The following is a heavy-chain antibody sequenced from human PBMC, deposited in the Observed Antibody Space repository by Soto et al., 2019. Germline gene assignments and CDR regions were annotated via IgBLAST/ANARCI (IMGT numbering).Heavy chain of an antibody. CDR2: INPNSGGT. J-gene: IGHJ4*02. CDR3: ARDPGGYYFDY. V-gene: IGHV1-2*04. CDR1: GYNFTGYY. Sequence: ASVKVSCKASGYNFTGYYMHWVRQAPGQGLEWMGWINPNSGGTNYAQKFQGWVTMTRDTSISTAYMELSRLRSDDTAVYYCARDPGGYYFDYWGQGTLVTISS.